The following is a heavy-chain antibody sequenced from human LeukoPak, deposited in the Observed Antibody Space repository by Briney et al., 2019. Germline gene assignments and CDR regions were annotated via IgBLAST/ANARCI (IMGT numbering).Heavy chain of an antibody. V-gene: IGHV4-59*01. CDR2: MYYSGST. D-gene: IGHD4-11*01. CDR3: ARQGPLTTAVTTRTNPFDY. Sequence: PSETLSLTCTVSGXSISSYYGSWIRQPPGKGLEWIGYMYYSGSTNYNPSLKSRVTISLDTSKNKFSLKLSSVTAADTAVYYCARQGPLTTAVTTRTNPFDYWGQGTLVTVSS. J-gene: IGHJ4*02. CDR1: GXSISSYY.